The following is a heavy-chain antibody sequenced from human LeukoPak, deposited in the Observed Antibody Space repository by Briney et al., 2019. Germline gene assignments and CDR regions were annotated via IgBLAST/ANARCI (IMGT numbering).Heavy chain of an antibody. J-gene: IGHJ4*02. CDR3: ASPTGGGYSYGYFDY. D-gene: IGHD5-18*01. V-gene: IGHV3-21*01. CDR2: ISSSSSYI. Sequence: GESLRLSCAASGFTFSSYSMNWVRQAPGKGLEWVSSISSSSSYIYYADSVKGRFTISRDNAKNSLYLQMNSLRAEDTAVYYCASPTGGGYSYGYFDYWGQGTLVTVSS. CDR1: GFTFSSYS.